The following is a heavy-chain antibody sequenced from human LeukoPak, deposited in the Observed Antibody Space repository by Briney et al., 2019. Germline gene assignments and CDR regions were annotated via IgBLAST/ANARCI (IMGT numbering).Heavy chain of an antibody. CDR2: IRFDGSNQ. J-gene: IGHJ5*02. V-gene: IGHV3-30*02. CDR3: AKRAGSAWSAGA. Sequence: GGSLRLSCAASGFTFSNFGMHWVRQAPGKGLEWVSYIRFDGSNQYYTDSVKGRFGISRDNSKNTVYLQMNSLRTEDTAVYYCAKRAGSAWSAGAWGQGALVTVSS. D-gene: IGHD3-10*01. CDR1: GFTFSNFG.